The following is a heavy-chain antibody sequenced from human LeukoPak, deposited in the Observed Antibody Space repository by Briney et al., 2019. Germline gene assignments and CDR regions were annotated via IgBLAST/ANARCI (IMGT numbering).Heavy chain of an antibody. J-gene: IGHJ4*02. V-gene: IGHV3-23*01. D-gene: IGHD1/OR15-1a*01. CDR3: AKYTGISGTKEYYFDY. Sequence: GGSLRLSCAASGFPFSSQPMSWVRQAPGKGLEWVSTISGTGGVTYYADSVKGRFTISRDNSKNTVYLQMNSLRVEDTAVYYCAKYTGISGTKEYYFDYWGQGTLVTVSS. CDR2: ISGTGGVT. CDR1: GFPFSSQP.